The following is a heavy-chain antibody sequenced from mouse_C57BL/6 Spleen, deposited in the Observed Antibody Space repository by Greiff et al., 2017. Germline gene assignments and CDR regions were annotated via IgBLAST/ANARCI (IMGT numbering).Heavy chain of an antibody. D-gene: IGHD4-1*02. V-gene: IGHV1-5*01. J-gene: IGHJ4*01. CDR3: TRPNWDEDYAMDY. Sequence: EVQLQQSGTVLARPGASVKMSCKTSGYTFTSYWMHWVKQRPGQGLEWIGAIYPGNSDTSYNQKFKGKAKLTAVTSASTAYMELSSLTNGDSAVYYCTRPNWDEDYAMDYWGQGTSVTVSS. CDR2: IYPGNSDT. CDR1: GYTFTSYW.